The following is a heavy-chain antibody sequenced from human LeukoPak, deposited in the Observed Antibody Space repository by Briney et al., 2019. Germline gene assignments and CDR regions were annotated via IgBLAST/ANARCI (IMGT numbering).Heavy chain of an antibody. D-gene: IGHD3-10*01. CDR2: IYYSGST. V-gene: IGHV4-39*01. Sequence: SETLSLTCTVSGGSISSSSYYWGWIRQPPGKGLEWIGSIYYSGSTYYNPSLKSRVTISVDTSKNQFSLKLSSVTAADTAVYYCATFMYGSGSYYILHYFDYWGQGTLVTVSS. J-gene: IGHJ4*02. CDR3: ATFMYGSGSYYILHYFDY. CDR1: GGSISSSSYY.